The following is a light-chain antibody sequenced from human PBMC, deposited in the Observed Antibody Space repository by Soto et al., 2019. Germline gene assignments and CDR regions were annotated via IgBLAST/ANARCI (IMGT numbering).Light chain of an antibody. J-gene: IGKJ1*01. V-gene: IGKV3-11*01. CDR3: QHRSDSWT. CDR2: DAS. Sequence: EIVLTQSPATLSLSPGERATLSCRASQSLRNNLAWYQHKPGQAPRLLIYDASSRATGIPARFSGSGSGTDFTLTIASLEPEDFVVYYCQHRSDSWTFGQGTKVEVK. CDR1: QSLRNN.